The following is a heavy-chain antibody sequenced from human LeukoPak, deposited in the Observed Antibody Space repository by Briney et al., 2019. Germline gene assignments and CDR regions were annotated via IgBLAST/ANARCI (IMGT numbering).Heavy chain of an antibody. CDR2: INSDGSRT. J-gene: IGHJ4*02. Sequence: GGSLRLSCAASGFTFSSYWMHWVRQAPGKGLGWVSRINSDGSRTNYADSVKRRFTISRDNANNTLYLQMNSLRAEDTAVYYCARGYTAMVDWGQGTLVTVSS. CDR3: ARGYTAMVD. D-gene: IGHD5-18*01. V-gene: IGHV3-74*01. CDR1: GFTFSSYW.